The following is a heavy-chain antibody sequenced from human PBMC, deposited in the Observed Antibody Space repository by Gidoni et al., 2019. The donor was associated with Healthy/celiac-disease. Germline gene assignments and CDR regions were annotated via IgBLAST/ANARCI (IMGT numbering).Heavy chain of an antibody. V-gene: IGHV1-8*01. CDR2: MNPNSGNT. CDR1: GSTFTSYD. CDR3: ARGVLRYFDWLFLDDHFDY. J-gene: IGHJ4*02. Sequence: QVQLVQSGAEVKNPGASVKVSCKASGSTFTSYDLNWVRQATGQGLEWMGWMNPNSGNTGYAQKFQGRVTMTRNTSRSTAYMELSSLRSEDTAVYYCARGVLRYFDWLFLDDHFDYWGQGTLVTVSS. D-gene: IGHD3-9*01.